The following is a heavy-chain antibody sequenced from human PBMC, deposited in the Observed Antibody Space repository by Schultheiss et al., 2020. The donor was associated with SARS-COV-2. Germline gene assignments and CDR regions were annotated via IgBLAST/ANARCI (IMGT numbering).Heavy chain of an antibody. D-gene: IGHD5-18*01. CDR1: GGSFSGYY. J-gene: IGHJ4*02. CDR2: INHRGST. CDR3: ARGGYPFDY. V-gene: IGHV4-34*01. Sequence: SETLSLTCAVYGGSFSGYYWSWIRQPPGKGLEWIGEINHRGSTNYNPSLKSRVTISVDTSKNQFSLKLSSVTAADTAVYYCARGGYPFDYWGQGTLVTVSS.